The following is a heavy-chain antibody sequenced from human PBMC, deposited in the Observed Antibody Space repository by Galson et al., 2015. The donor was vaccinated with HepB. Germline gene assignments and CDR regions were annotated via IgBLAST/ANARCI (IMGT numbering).Heavy chain of an antibody. CDR2: INSDGSST. CDR3: ARVTGAQPPPFFDYGWGSYRYYAFDN. D-gene: IGHD3-16*02. V-gene: IGHV3-74*01. Sequence: SLRLSCAASGFTFSSYWMHWVRQAPGKGLVWVSRINSDGSSTSYADSVKGRFTITRDNAKNTLYLQMNSLRAEDTAVYYCARVTGAQPPPFFDYGWGSYRYYAFDNWGQGTMVTVSS. J-gene: IGHJ3*02. CDR1: GFTFSSYW.